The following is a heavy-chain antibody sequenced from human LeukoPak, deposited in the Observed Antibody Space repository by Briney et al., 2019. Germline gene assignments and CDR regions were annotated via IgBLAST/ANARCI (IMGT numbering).Heavy chain of an antibody. CDR1: GFSFSTSW. CDR2: INIDGSQR. D-gene: IGHD3-16*01. V-gene: IGHV3-7*03. CDR3: ARDPGWGALDY. J-gene: IGHJ4*02. Sequence: GGSLRLSCAASGFSFSTSWMTWVRQTPGKGLELVANINIDGSQRYHADSMEGRFTISRDNVKNTLYLQMNSLRVEDTAVYYCARDPGWGALDYWGQGALVIVSS.